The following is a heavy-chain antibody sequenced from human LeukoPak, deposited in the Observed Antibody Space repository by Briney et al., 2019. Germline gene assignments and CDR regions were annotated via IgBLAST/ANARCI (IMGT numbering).Heavy chain of an antibody. D-gene: IGHD2-15*01. CDR2: IYYGGST. V-gene: IGHV4-59*01. CDR1: GGSISSYY. Sequence: SETLSLTCTVSGGSISSYYWSWIRQPPGKRLEWIGYIYYGGSTNYNPSLKSRVTISVDTSKNQFSLKLSSVTAADTAVYYCARAPHEALTPFHYWGQGTLVTVSS. CDR3: ARAPHEALTPFHY. J-gene: IGHJ4*02.